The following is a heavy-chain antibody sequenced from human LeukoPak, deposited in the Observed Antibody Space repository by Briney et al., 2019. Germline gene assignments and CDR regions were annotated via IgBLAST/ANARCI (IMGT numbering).Heavy chain of an antibody. V-gene: IGHV4-4*07. CDR2: IYTGGST. D-gene: IGHD3-16*02. Sequence: SETLSLTCTVSGGSISSYYWTWIRQPAGKGLEWIGRIYTGGSTNYNPSLKSRVTTSLDTSKNHFSLKLSSVTAADTAVYYCARDTRVVWGNYRSNYYFDYWGQGTLVTVSS. CDR1: GGSISSYY. CDR3: ARDTRVVWGNYRSNYYFDY. J-gene: IGHJ4*02.